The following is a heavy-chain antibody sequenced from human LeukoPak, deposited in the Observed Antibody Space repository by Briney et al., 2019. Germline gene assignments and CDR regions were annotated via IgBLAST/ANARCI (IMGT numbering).Heavy chain of an antibody. CDR2: ISSGGSTI. J-gene: IGHJ4*02. V-gene: IGHV3-11*01. Sequence: GGSQRLSCAASGFTFSDYYMSWIRQAPGKGLEWVSYISSGGSTIYYADSVKGRFTISRDNAKNSLYLQMNSLRAEDTAVYYCARRYCSGGSCYPYYFDYWGQGTLVTVSS. CDR3: ARRYCSGGSCYPYYFDY. CDR1: GFTFSDYY. D-gene: IGHD2-15*01.